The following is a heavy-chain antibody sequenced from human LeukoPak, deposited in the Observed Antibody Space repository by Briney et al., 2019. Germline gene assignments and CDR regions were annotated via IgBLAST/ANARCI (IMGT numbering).Heavy chain of an antibody. V-gene: IGHV3-23*01. D-gene: IGHD3-10*01. CDR1: GFTFSSYD. J-gene: IGHJ4*02. CDR2: VSDSGGST. Sequence: GGSLRLSCAASGFTFSSYDMSWVREAPGKGLEWVSSVSDSGGSTYYADSVKGRFTISRDNSKNTLYLQMNSLRVEDTAVYYCAKASGFGELSGGYWGQGTLVTVSS. CDR3: AKASGFGELSGGY.